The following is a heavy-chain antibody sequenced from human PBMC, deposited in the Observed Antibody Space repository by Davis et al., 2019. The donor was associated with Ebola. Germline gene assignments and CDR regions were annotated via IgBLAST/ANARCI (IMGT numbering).Heavy chain of an antibody. D-gene: IGHD6-6*01. Sequence: PSETLSLTCTVSGGSISSYYWSWIRQPPGKGLEWIGYIYYSGSTNYNPSLKSRVTISVDTSKNQFSLKLSSVTAADTAVYYCARCVAARPSRYACDYFDYWGQGTLVTVSS. CDR3: ARCVAARPSRYACDYFDY. V-gene: IGHV4-59*01. CDR1: GGSISSYY. CDR2: IYYSGST. J-gene: IGHJ4*02.